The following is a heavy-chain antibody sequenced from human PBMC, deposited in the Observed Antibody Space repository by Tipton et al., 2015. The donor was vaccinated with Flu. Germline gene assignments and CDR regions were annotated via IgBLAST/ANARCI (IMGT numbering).Heavy chain of an antibody. Sequence: SLRLSCVASGFTFSTYGMSWVRQAPGKGLEWVSVISNSGSSTYYADSVKGRFTISRDNSRNTLYLQMHSLTAEDTAMYYCARSTYCSSTNCYSPGGYWGQGTLVTVSS. V-gene: IGHV3-23*01. J-gene: IGHJ4*02. D-gene: IGHD2-2*02. CDR3: ARSTYCSSTNCYSPGGY. CDR1: GFTFSTYG. CDR2: ISNSGSST.